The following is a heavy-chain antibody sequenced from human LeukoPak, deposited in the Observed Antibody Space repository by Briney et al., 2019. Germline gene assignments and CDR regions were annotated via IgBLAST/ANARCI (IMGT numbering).Heavy chain of an antibody. J-gene: IGHJ6*02. CDR1: GYTFNGFY. D-gene: IGHD3-10*01. CDR3: ARGTMVRGVISRDMDV. V-gene: IGHV1-2*02. Sequence: ASVKVSCKASGYTFNGFYLHWVRQAPGQGLEWMGWINPNSGGTNYAQKFQGRVTMTRDTSISTAYMELSRLRSDDTAVYYCARGTMVRGVISRDMDVWGQGTTVTVSS. CDR2: INPNSGGT.